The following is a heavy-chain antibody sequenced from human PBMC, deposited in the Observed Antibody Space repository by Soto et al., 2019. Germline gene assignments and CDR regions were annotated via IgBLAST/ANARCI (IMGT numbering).Heavy chain of an antibody. CDR2: VYYTGST. D-gene: IGHD2-21*02. CDR3: VRTARQGAVAPHWFDR. Sequence: PSETLSLTCAASGYSISTAYYWGWIRQAPGKGLEWIGYVYYTGSTYYNPSLMSRLTISVDTSKNQFSLKLTSVTAAETAVYYCVRTARQGAVAPHWFDRWGQGTQVTVSS. J-gene: IGHJ5*02. V-gene: IGHV4-30-4*01. CDR1: GYSISTAYY.